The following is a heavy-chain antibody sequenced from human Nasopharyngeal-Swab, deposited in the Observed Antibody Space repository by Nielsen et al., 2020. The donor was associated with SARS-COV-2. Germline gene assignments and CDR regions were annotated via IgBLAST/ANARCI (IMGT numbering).Heavy chain of an antibody. CDR2: IRPDGSEK. D-gene: IGHD4-23*01. J-gene: IGHJ4*02. CDR3: AKSHDYGGNSADY. CDR1: GFTFSYYG. V-gene: IGHV3-30*02. Sequence: GESLKISCAASGFTFSYYGMHWVRQAPGKGLEWVAYIRPDGSEKYYGDSVKGRFTISRDNSKNTLYLQMNSLRAEDTAVYYCAKSHDYGGNSADYWGQGTLVTVSS.